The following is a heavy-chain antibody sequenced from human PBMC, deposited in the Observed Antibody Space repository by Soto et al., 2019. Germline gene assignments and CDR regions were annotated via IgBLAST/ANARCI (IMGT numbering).Heavy chain of an antibody. CDR2: IRYDGSSK. Sequence: PGGSLRLSCAASGFTFSSYAVSWVRQAPGKGLEWVAAIRYDGSSKYYADSVKGRFTISRDNSKNTLYLQMNSLRAEDTAVYYSARLIWSGYYLDYWGQGTLVTVSS. V-gene: IGHV3-33*08. CDR1: GFTFSSYA. D-gene: IGHD3-3*01. J-gene: IGHJ4*02. CDR3: ARLIWSGYYLDY.